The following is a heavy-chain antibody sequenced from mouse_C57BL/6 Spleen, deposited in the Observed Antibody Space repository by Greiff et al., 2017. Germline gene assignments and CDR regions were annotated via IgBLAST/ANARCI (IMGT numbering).Heavy chain of an antibody. Sequence: VQLQQSGPVLVKPGASVKMSCKASGYTFTDYYMNWVKQSHGKSLEWIGVINPYNGGTSYNQKFKGKATLTVDKSSSTAYMELNSLTSEDSAVYYCARSRGTYFDYWGQGTTLTVSS. V-gene: IGHV1-19*01. CDR2: INPYNGGT. J-gene: IGHJ2*01. CDR3: ARSRGTYFDY. D-gene: IGHD2-14*01. CDR1: GYTFTDYY.